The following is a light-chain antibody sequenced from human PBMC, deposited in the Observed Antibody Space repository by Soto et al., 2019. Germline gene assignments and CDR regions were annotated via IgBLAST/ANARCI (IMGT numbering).Light chain of an antibody. CDR3: SSYAGRNLLL. CDR1: STDHYGSNY. CDR2: EVT. V-gene: IGLV2-8*01. Sequence: QSALTQPPSASGSPGQSVTISCTGTSTDHYGSNYVSWYQQHPGKVPKLIIYEVTQRPSGVPDRFSGSKSGNTASLTVSGLQAEDEADYYCSSYAGRNLLLFGAGTKLTV. J-gene: IGLJ1*01.